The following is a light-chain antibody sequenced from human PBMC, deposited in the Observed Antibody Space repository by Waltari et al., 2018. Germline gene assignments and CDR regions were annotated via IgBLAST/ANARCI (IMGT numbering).Light chain of an antibody. CDR3: QQGNSFPLS. CDR1: QDISRW. J-gene: IGKJ4*01. Sequence: DIQMTQFPPSVSASVGARVPITCRASQDISRWLAWYQQKPGKAPKFLIYAASNLQRGVTSRFSGSGSGKHFTLTISSLQPQDFATYYCQQGNSFPLSFGGGTKVEIK. V-gene: IGKV1-12*01. CDR2: AAS.